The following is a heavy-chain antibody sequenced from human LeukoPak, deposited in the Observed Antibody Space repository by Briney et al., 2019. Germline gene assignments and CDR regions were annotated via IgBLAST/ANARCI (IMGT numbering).Heavy chain of an antibody. J-gene: IGHJ4*02. V-gene: IGHV1-8*01. Sequence: ASVKVSCKASGYTFTSYDINWVRQATGQGLEWMGWMNPNSGNTGYAQKFQDRVTMTRNTSISTAYMELSSLRSEDTAVYYCARSSSGWPKLDYWGQGTLVTVSS. CDR1: GYTFTSYD. CDR2: MNPNSGNT. D-gene: IGHD6-19*01. CDR3: ARSSSGWPKLDY.